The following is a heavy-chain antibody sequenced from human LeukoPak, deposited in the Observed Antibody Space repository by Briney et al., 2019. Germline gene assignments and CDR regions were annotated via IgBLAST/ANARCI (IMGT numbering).Heavy chain of an antibody. CDR1: GFTFSSYD. D-gene: IGHD6-6*01. CDR3: AKDWEDSSSSSFDY. CDR2: ISSDGGHK. J-gene: IGHJ4*02. Sequence: GRSLRLSCAASGFTFSSYDMHWVRQAPGKGLEWVAVISSDGGHKYYADSVKGRFTTSRDNSKNTLYLQMNSLRPEDTAVYYCAKDWEDSSSSSFDYWGQGTLVTVSS. V-gene: IGHV3-30*18.